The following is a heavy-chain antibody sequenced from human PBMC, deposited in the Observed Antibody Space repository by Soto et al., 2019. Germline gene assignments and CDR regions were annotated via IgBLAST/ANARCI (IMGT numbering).Heavy chain of an antibody. J-gene: IGHJ5*02. V-gene: IGHV4-59*08. CDR2: IYYSGST. CDR3: ASLCSSTSCYEYNWFDP. D-gene: IGHD2-2*01. Sequence: SETLSLTCTVSGGSIISYYWSWIRQPPGKGLEWIGYIYYSGSTNYNPSLKSRVTISVDTSKNQFSLKLSSVTAADTAVYYCASLCSSTSCYEYNWFDPWGQGTLVTVSS. CDR1: GGSIISYY.